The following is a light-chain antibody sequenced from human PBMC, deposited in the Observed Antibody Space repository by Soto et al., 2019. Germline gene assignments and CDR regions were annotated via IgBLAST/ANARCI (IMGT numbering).Light chain of an antibody. CDR1: QSVSSSY. V-gene: IGKV3D-7*01. J-gene: IGKJ1*01. Sequence: EIVMTQSPATLSLSPGERATLSCRASQSVSSSYLSWYQQKPGQAPRLLIYGASTRATGIPARFSGSGSGTDFTLTISSLQPEDFAVYYCQQDYNLPKTFGQGTKVDI. CDR2: GAS. CDR3: QQDYNLPKT.